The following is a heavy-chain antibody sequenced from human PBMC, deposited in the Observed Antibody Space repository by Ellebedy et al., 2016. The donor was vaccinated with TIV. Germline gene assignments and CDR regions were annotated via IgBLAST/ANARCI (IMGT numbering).Heavy chain of an antibody. CDR2: ISWDGGST. D-gene: IGHD3-9*01. Sequence: GESLKISXAASGFTFDDYAMHWVRQAPGKGLEWVSLISWDGGSTYYADSVKGRFTISRDNAKNSLYLQMNSLRAEDTAVYYCAKEGAYYDILTVGFDYYYGMDVWGQGTTVTVSS. V-gene: IGHV3-43D*03. J-gene: IGHJ6*02. CDR3: AKEGAYYDILTVGFDYYYGMDV. CDR1: GFTFDDYA.